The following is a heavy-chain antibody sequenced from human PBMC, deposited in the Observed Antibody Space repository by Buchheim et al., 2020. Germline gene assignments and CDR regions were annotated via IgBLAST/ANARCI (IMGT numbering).Heavy chain of an antibody. J-gene: IGHJ4*02. Sequence: EVQLLESGGGLVQPGGSLRLSCAASGFTFSSYAMSWVRQAPGKGLEWVSAISCSGGSTYYADSVKGRFTLSRDNSKNTLYLQMNSLRAEDTAVYYCAKGFYGSGSYYNVFDYWGQGTL. V-gene: IGHV3-23*01. CDR1: GFTFSSYA. CDR2: ISCSGGST. CDR3: AKGFYGSGSYYNVFDY. D-gene: IGHD3-10*01.